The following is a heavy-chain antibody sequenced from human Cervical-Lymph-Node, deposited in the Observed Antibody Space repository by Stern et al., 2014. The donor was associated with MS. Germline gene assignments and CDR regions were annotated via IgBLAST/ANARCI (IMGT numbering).Heavy chain of an antibody. V-gene: IGHV1-8*01. Sequence: QLVQSGAEVKKPGASVKVSCKASGYTFSSYDITWVRQASGHGLEWMGWMNPYSGNTGYAQKFKGRVSMTSDPSISTVYMELTSLTSDDTAVYFCARAVRNQLLSEYWGQGTLVTVSS. CDR3: ARAVRNQLLSEY. D-gene: IGHD2-2*01. J-gene: IGHJ4*02. CDR2: MNPYSGNT. CDR1: GYTFSSYD.